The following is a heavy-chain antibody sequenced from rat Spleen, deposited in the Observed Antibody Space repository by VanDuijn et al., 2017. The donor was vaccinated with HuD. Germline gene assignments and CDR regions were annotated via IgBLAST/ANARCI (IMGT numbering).Heavy chain of an antibody. J-gene: IGHJ3*01. V-gene: IGHV5-58*01. CDR1: GFTFSSYW. CDR2: ISTDGGNT. Sequence: EVKLVESGGGLIQPGRSLKLSCTASGFTFSSYWMYWIRQAPGKGLEWVSSISTDGGNTYYPDSVKGRFTISRDNAENIVYLQMNSLRSEDTATYYCAKDRDGGYAFAYWGQGTLVTVSS. CDR3: AKDRDGGYAFAY. D-gene: IGHD1-11*01.